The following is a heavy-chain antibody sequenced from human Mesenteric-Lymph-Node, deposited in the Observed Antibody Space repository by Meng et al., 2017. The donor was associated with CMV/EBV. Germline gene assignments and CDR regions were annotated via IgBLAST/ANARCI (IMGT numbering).Heavy chain of an antibody. Sequence: GESLKISCAASGFTFSSYSMNWVRQAPGKGLEWVSSISSSSTYIYYADSVKGRFTISRDNAKNSLYLQMNSLRAEDTAVYYCARDRQRFLEWLRNYYYGMDVWGQGTTVTVSS. J-gene: IGHJ6*02. CDR2: ISSSSTYI. D-gene: IGHD3-3*01. CDR3: ARDRQRFLEWLRNYYYGMDV. V-gene: IGHV3-21*01. CDR1: GFTFSSYS.